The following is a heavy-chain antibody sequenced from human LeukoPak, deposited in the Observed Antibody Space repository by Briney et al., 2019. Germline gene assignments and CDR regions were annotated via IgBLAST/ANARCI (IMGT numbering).Heavy chain of an antibody. J-gene: IGHJ5*02. V-gene: IGHV4-34*01. CDR3: ARHGPHDLIAAAGTEGNWFDP. CDR2: INHSGST. Sequence: GSLRLSCAASGFTFSSYSMNWVRQAPGKGLEWIGEINHSGSTNYNPSLKSRVTISVDTSKNQFSLNLTSVSAADTAVYYCARHGPHDLIAAAGTEGNWFDPWGQGTLVTVSS. CDR1: GFTFSSYS. D-gene: IGHD6-13*01.